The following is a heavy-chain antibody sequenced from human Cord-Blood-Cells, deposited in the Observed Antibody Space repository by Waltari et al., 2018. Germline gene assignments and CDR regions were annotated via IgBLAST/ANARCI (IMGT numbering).Heavy chain of an antibody. D-gene: IGHD2-15*01. Sequence: QVRLVESGGGVVQPGRSLRLSCAASGFTFSSYGMHWVRQAPGKGLEWVAVISYDGSNKYYADSVKGRFTISRDNSKNTLYLQMNSLRAEDTAVYYCAKDQNGIFYWGQGTLVTVSS. CDR3: AKDQNGIFY. V-gene: IGHV3-30*18. J-gene: IGHJ4*02. CDR2: ISYDGSNK. CDR1: GFTFSSYG.